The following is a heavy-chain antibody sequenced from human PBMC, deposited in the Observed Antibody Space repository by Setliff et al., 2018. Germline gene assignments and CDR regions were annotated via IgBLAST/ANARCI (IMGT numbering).Heavy chain of an antibody. J-gene: IGHJ5*02. V-gene: IGHV3-23*05. CDR2: IKDSDYST. D-gene: IGHD4-17*01. CDR1: GFTISGYA. CDR3: AKDPNGDFFGAFDT. Sequence: GGSLRLSCVGSGFTISGYAMTWVRQGPGKGLEWISSIKDSDYSTYYADSVKGRFTISRDNSKNTLYLQMNGLRAEDSALYYCAKDPNGDFFGAFDTWGQGALVTVSS.